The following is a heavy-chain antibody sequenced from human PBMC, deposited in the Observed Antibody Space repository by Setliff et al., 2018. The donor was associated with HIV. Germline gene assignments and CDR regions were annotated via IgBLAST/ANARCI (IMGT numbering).Heavy chain of an antibody. D-gene: IGHD3-22*01. V-gene: IGHV1-2*02. CDR3: ARDYDESSGYMFFTGLPDY. CDR1: GYTFTSYY. Sequence: ASVQVSCKASGYTFTSYYIHWVRQAPGQGLEWMGWINPNNGGTNYAQKFQGRVTMTRDTSISTAYMGLSRLRSDDTAVYYCARDYDESSGYMFFTGLPDYWGQGTLVTVSS. J-gene: IGHJ4*02. CDR2: INPNNGGT.